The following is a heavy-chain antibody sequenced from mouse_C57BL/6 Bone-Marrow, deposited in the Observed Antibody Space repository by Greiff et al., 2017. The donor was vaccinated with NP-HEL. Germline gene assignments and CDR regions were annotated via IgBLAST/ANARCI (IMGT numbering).Heavy chain of an antibody. V-gene: IGHV1-26*01. CDR2: INPNNGGT. CDR3: ERERAVVADCYMDY. J-gene: IGHJ4*01. D-gene: IGHD1-1*01. CDR1: GYTFTDYY. Sequence: VQLQQSGPELVKPGASVKISCKASGYTFTDYYMNWVKQSHGKSLEWIGDINPNNGGTSYNQKFKGKATLTVDKSSSTAYIELRRLTSEDSAVYYCERERAVVADCYMDYGGKGTSVTVS.